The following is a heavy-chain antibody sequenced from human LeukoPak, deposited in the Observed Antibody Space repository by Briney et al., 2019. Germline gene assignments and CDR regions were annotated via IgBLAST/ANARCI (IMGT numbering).Heavy chain of an antibody. CDR3: AKGPTYCGGDYCPHNY. CDR1: GFTLSSFA. D-gene: IGHD2-21*01. J-gene: IGHJ4*02. CDR2: ISASGGTT. Sequence: PGGSLRLSCAASGFTLSSFAMSCVRQAPGKGLEWVSAISASGGTTYNADSVKGRFTISRDNSKNTLYLQMNSLRAEDTAVYYCAKGPTYCGGDYCPHNYWGQGTLVTVSS. V-gene: IGHV3-23*01.